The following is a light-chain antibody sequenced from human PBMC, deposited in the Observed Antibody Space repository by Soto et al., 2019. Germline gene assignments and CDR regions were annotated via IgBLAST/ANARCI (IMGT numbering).Light chain of an antibody. CDR1: NSDIGGYNC. CDR2: EVT. Sequence: QSVLTQPASVSGSPGQSITIYCTGTNSDIGGYNCVSWYQQYPGKAPKVIIYEVTNRPTGVSNRFSGSKSGKAASLTISGLQAEDEADYYCSSYRSVGTIVFGTGTKVTVL. CDR3: SSYRSVGTIV. V-gene: IGLV2-14*01. J-gene: IGLJ1*01.